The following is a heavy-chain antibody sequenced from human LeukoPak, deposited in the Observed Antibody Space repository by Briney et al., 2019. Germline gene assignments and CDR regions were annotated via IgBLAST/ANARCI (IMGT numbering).Heavy chain of an antibody. CDR1: GFTFSSYW. CDR2: ISGDGSTT. CDR3: AREAPCGYDCSYYFDY. V-gene: IGHV3-74*01. D-gene: IGHD2-21*02. J-gene: IGHJ4*02. Sequence: GGSLRLSCAASGFTFSSYWMHWVRQTPGKGLVWVSRISGDGSTTIYADSVRGRFTISRDNAKNTLYLQMNTLRAEDTAVYYCAREAPCGYDCSYYFDYWGQGTLVAVSS.